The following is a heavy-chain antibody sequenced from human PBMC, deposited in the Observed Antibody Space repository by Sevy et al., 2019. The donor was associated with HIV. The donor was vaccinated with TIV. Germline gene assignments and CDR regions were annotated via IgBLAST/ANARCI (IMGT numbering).Heavy chain of an antibody. V-gene: IGHV3-23*01. CDR1: GFTFSKYS. J-gene: IGHJ4*02. Sequence: GGSLRLSCAASGFTFSKYSMSWVRQPPGKGLEWVSTFSFGCGEINYADSVKGRFTISRDNSKSSVDLQMNNLRPEDTAVYYCVREGCTKPHDYWGQGTLVTVSS. CDR2: FSFGCGEI. CDR3: VREGCTKPHDY. D-gene: IGHD2-8*01.